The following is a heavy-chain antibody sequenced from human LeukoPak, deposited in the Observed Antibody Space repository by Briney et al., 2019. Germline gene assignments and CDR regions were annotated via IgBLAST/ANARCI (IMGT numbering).Heavy chain of an antibody. J-gene: IGHJ4*02. CDR2: FKSKTDGGTT. CDR3: TTVLPYGDYGFY. V-gene: IGHV3-15*01. CDR1: GFTFTNAR. Sequence: PGGAPRLSCAAPGFTFTNARVRWGRQAPGEGGEWVCRFKSKTDGGTTDYAAPVKGRFTISRDDSKNTLYLQMNSLKTEDTAVYYCTTVLPYGDYGFYWGQGTLVTVSS. D-gene: IGHD4-17*01.